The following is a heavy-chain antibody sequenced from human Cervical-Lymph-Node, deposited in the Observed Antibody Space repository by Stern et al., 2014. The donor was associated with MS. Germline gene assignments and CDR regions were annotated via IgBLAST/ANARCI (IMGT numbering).Heavy chain of an antibody. J-gene: IGHJ3*01. V-gene: IGHV7-4-1*02. CDR1: GYTFTPYA. CDR2: INTNPGNP. Sequence: DQLVESGSELKEPGASVKISCKTFGYTFTPYAMNLVRQAPGQGLEWMGWINTNPGNPTYAQGFTGRFVFSLDTSVSTAYLQIRSLRPEDAAVYYCSRGAIGARPRVYGFDFWGQETTVTVST. CDR3: SRGAIGARPRVYGFDF. D-gene: IGHD6-6*01.